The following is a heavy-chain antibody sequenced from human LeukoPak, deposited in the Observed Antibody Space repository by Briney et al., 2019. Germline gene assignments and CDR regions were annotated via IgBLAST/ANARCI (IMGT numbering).Heavy chain of an antibody. Sequence: GGSLRLSCAASGFTFSSYWMHWVRQAPGKGLVWVSRINSDGSSTTYADSVKGRFTISRDNAKNTLYLQMNSLRAEDTAVYYCAWLYSSSLGLDYWGQGILVTVSS. CDR2: INSDGSST. J-gene: IGHJ4*02. V-gene: IGHV3-74*01. CDR3: AWLYSSSLGLDY. CDR1: GFTFSSYW. D-gene: IGHD6-6*01.